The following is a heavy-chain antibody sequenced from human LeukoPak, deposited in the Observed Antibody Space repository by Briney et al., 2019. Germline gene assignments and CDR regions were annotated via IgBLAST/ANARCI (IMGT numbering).Heavy chain of an antibody. CDR3: ARDWIDRSLDY. CDR1: GFTFSYYG. Sequence: PGRALRLSCASSGFTFSYYGIHWVRQAPCKGLEWVTVLSPHRNYEYYGDSVQGRFTISRDDSKNTISLQMHSLRDEDTAVYYCARDWIDRSLDYWGQGTLVTVSS. D-gene: IGHD2-2*03. CDR2: LSPHRNYE. V-gene: IGHV3-33*08. J-gene: IGHJ4*02.